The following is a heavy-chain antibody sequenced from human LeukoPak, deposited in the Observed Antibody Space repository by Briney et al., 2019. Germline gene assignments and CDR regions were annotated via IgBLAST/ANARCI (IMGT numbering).Heavy chain of an antibody. CDR1: GYSFTSYW. D-gene: IGHD6-13*01. CDR3: ARRIAAAGSRGTLGWYFDL. J-gene: IGHJ2*01. Sequence: GESLKISCKGSGYSFTSYWIGWVRQMPGKGLEWMGIIYPGDSDTRYSPSFQGQVTTSADKSISTAYLQWSSLKASDTAMYYCARRIAAAGSRGTLGWYFDLWGRGTLVTVSS. V-gene: IGHV5-51*01. CDR2: IYPGDSDT.